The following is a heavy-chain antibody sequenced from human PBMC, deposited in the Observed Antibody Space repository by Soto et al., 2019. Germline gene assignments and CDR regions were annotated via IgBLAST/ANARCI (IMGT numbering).Heavy chain of an antibody. Sequence: SETLSLTCTVSGGSISSGGYYWSWIRQHPGKGLEWIGYIYYSGSTYYNPSLKSRVTISVDTSKNQFSLKLSSVTAADTAVYYCARRGESSGYALFGYWGHGSLVTVSS. CDR3: ARRGESSGYALFGY. J-gene: IGHJ4*01. CDR2: IYYSGST. CDR1: GGSISSGGYY. V-gene: IGHV4-31*03. D-gene: IGHD3-22*01.